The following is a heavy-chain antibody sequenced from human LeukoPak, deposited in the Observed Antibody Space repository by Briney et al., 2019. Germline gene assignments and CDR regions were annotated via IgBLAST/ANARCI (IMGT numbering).Heavy chain of an antibody. V-gene: IGHV3-48*01. Sequence: GGSLRLSCAASGFTFNTYTMNWVRQAPGKGLEWVSYISGSSGIIDYADSVRGRFTISRDNAKNSLYLQMNSLRAEDTAVYYCARGLYPYFIVVVPAASLPPWVYYYGMDVWGQGTTVTVSS. CDR2: ISGSSGII. CDR1: GFTFNTYT. CDR3: ARGLYPYFIVVVPAASLPPWVYYYGMDV. D-gene: IGHD2-2*01. J-gene: IGHJ6*02.